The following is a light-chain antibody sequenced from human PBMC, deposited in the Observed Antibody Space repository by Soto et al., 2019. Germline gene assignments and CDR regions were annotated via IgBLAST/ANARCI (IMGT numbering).Light chain of an antibody. CDR2: AAS. Sequence: DIQMTQSPSSLSASVGDRVTITCRASQSISSSLNWYQQKPGKPPKLLIYAASRLQSGVPSRFSSSGSGTDFTLTINSLQPEDFATYSCQQTYSTPWTFGQGTKWIS. V-gene: IGKV1-39*01. CDR1: QSISSS. CDR3: QQTYSTPWT. J-gene: IGKJ1*01.